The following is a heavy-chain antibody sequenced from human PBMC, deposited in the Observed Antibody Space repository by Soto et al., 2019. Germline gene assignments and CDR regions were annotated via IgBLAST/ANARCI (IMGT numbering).Heavy chain of an antibody. D-gene: IGHD5-18*01. Sequence: QVQLVQSGPEVKKPGASVKVSCKASGYTFTSYGISWVRQAPGQGLEWMGWISTYNGNPNYAQKLQGRDTMTTDTSTSTAYMELRSLRSDDTAVFYCARAPLYSTSPKSAFDIWGQGTVVTVSS. CDR1: GYTFTSYG. V-gene: IGHV1-18*01. CDR2: ISTYNGNP. CDR3: ARAPLYSTSPKSAFDI. J-gene: IGHJ3*02.